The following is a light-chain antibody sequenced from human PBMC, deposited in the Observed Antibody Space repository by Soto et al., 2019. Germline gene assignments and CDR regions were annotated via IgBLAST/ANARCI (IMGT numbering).Light chain of an antibody. CDR2: GAS. CDR1: QSVSSD. J-gene: IGKJ1*01. V-gene: IGKV3-15*01. Sequence: EIELTQSPATLSVSPGERATLSCRASQSVSSDLAWYQQKPGQAPRLLIYGASSRATGIPARFSGSGSGTEFALTISSLESEDYAVYYCQQCNNWPRTFGHGTKVDIK. CDR3: QQCNNWPRT.